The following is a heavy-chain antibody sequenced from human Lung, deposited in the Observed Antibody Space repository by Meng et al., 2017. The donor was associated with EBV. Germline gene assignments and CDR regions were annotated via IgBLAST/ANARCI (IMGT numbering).Heavy chain of an antibody. V-gene: IGHV3-53*01. CDR2: IYTGGTT. J-gene: IGHJ5*02. Sequence: VQLVGSGGGLIQPGGSLSLSCAASGFTVSSYYMSWVRQAPGKGLEWVSLIYTGGTTSYADSVRGRFTISRDISTNTVYLQMNSLRVEDTAIYYCARGHGPWGQGTLVTVSS. CDR1: GFTVSSYY. CDR3: ARGHGP.